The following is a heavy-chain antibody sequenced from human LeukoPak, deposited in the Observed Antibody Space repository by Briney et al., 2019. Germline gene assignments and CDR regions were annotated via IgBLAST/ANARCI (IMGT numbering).Heavy chain of an antibody. CDR2: IYSGGST. Sequence: GGSLRLSCAASGFTVSSNYMSWVRQAPGKGLEWVSVIYSGGSTYYAGSVKGRFTISRDNSKNTLYLQMNSLRAEDTAVYYCARGYDILSFDSWAREPWSPSPQ. CDR1: GFTVSSNY. D-gene: IGHD3-9*01. CDR3: ARGYDILSFDS. V-gene: IGHV3-66*01. J-gene: IGHJ4*02.